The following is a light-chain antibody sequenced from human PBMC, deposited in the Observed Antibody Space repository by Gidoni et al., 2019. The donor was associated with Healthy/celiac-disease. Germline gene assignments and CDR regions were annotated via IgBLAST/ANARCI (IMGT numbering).Light chain of an antibody. Sequence: SSSNIGAGYDVHWYQQLPGTAPKLLIYGNSNRPSGVPDRFSGSKSGTSASLAITGLQAEDEADYYCQSYDSSLSVNYVFGTGTKVTVL. CDR3: QSYDSSLSVNYV. CDR2: GNS. CDR1: SSNIGAGYD. V-gene: IGLV1-40*01. J-gene: IGLJ1*01.